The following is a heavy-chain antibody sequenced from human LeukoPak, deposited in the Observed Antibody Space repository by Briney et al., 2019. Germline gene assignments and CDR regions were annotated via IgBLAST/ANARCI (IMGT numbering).Heavy chain of an antibody. V-gene: IGHV3-23*01. CDR3: AKDQQSISYSP. Sequence: GGSLRLSCAASGFTFSSYAMSWVRQAPGKGLEWVSTISGSGGSTYYADSVKGRFTISRDNSKNTLYLQMNSLRAEDTAIYYCAKDQQSISYSPWGQGTPVTVSS. J-gene: IGHJ5*02. CDR2: ISGSGGST. D-gene: IGHD4-11*01. CDR1: GFTFSSYA.